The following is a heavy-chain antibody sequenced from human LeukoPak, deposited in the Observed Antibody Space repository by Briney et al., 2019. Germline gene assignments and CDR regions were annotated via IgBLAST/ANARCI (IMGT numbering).Heavy chain of an antibody. CDR3: ARGATVVPIRHPYYFDY. D-gene: IGHD4-23*01. J-gene: IGHJ4*02. CDR1: GGSFSGYY. V-gene: IGHV4-59*10. CDR2: IYTSGST. Sequence: PSETLSLTCAVYGGSFSGYYWSWIRQPAGKGLEWIGRIYTSGSTNYNPSLKSRVTMSVDTSKNQFSLKLSSVTAADTAVYYCARGATVVPIRHPYYFDYWGQGTLVTVSS.